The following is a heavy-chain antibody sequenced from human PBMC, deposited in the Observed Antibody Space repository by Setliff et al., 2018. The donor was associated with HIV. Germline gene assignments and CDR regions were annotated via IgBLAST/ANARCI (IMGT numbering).Heavy chain of an antibody. CDR3: ARGQIIVARSSSTVTAIDY. J-gene: IGHJ4*02. CDR1: GYTFTTYG. CDR2: ISPYIGHT. V-gene: IGHV1-18*01. Sequence: ASVKVSCKASGYTFTTYGISWVRQAPGHGLEWMGWISPYIGHTNYAQNFQGRVTMTTDTSTNTAYMELRSLRSDDTAVYYCARGQIIVARSSSTVTAIDYWGQGTQVTVSS. D-gene: IGHD4-17*01.